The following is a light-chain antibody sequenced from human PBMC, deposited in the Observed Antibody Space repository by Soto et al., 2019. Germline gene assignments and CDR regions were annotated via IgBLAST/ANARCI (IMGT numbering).Light chain of an antibody. J-gene: IGKJ4*01. CDR2: HAS. CDR1: QSVSNN. Sequence: EIVMTQSPATLSVSPGERDTLSCRASQSVSNNLAWYQQKPGQAPRLLMYHASTRPTGVPARFSGSWSGTEFTLTSSSLPSEDFAVYYCQQYNTWPLTFGGGTKVEI. CDR3: QQYNTWPLT. V-gene: IGKV3-15*01.